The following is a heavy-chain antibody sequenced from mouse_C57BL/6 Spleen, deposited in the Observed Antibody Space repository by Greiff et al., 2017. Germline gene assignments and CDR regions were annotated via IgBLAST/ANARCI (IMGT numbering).Heavy chain of an antibody. D-gene: IGHD4-1*01. CDR3: ALNWDVRAMDY. V-gene: IGHV1-26*01. CDR2: INPNNGGT. Sequence: VQLQQSGPELVKPGASVKISCKASGYTFTDYYMNWVKQSHGKSLEWIGDINPNNGGTSYNQKFKGKATLTVDKSSSTAYMELRSLTSEDSAVYYCALNWDVRAMDYWGQGTSVTVSS. J-gene: IGHJ4*01. CDR1: GYTFTDYY.